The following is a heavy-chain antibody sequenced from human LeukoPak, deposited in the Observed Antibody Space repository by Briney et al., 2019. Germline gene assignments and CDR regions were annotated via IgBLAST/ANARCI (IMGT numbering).Heavy chain of an antibody. Sequence: ASVKVSCKASGGTFSSYAISWVRQALGQGLEWMGGIIPIFGTANYAQKFQGRVTITTDESTSTAYMELSSLRSEDTAVYYCARAQDSQYCSSTSCSDYYYMDVWGKGTTVTVSS. V-gene: IGHV1-69*05. CDR2: IIPIFGTA. CDR3: ARAQDSQYCSSTSCSDYYYMDV. D-gene: IGHD2-2*01. J-gene: IGHJ6*03. CDR1: GGTFSSYA.